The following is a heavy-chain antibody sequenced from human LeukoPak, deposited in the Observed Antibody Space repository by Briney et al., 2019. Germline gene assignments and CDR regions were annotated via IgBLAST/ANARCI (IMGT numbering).Heavy chain of an antibody. Sequence: SETLSLTCTVSGGSITSYYWSWIRQPPGKGLEWIGYNYYSGSTNYNPSLKSRVTISVDTSKNQFSLKLSSVTAADTAVYYCARVSIHDAFDIWGQGTMVTVSS. CDR3: ARVSIHDAFDI. D-gene: IGHD2-21*01. J-gene: IGHJ3*02. V-gene: IGHV4-59*01. CDR1: GGSITSYY. CDR2: NYYSGST.